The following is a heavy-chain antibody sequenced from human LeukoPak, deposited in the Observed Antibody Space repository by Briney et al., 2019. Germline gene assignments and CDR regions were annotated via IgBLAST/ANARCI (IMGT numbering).Heavy chain of an antibody. J-gene: IGHJ6*02. CDR3: ARDGNGDYGNYYYGMDV. V-gene: IGHV1-18*01. CDR2: ISAYNGNT. Sequence: GASVKVSCKASGYTFTSYGISWVRQAPGQGLEWMGWISAYNGNTNYAQKLQGRVTMTTDTSTSTAYMELRSLRSDDTAVYYCARDGNGDYGNYYYGMDVWGQGTTVTVSS. D-gene: IGHD4-17*01. CDR1: GYTFTSYG.